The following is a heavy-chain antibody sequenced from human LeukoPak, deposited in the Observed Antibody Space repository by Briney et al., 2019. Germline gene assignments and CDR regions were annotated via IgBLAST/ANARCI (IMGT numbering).Heavy chain of an antibody. CDR3: ARGQYSSSWSKLGMDV. CDR1: GGSFSGYY. Sequence: SETLSLTCAVYGGSFSGYYWSWIRQPPGKGLEWIGESNHSGSTNYNPSLKSRVTISVDTSKNQFSLKLSSVTAADTAVYYCARGQYSSSWSKLGMDVWGQGTTVTVSS. CDR2: SNHSGST. V-gene: IGHV4-34*01. J-gene: IGHJ6*02. D-gene: IGHD6-13*01.